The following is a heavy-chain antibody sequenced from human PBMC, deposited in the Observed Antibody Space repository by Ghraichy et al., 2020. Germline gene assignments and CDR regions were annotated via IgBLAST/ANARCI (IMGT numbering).Heavy chain of an antibody. CDR1: GFTFSSYA. CDR3: AKLDKQDWLLGY. Sequence: LSLTCAASGFTFSSYAMSWVRQAPGKGLEWVSAISGSGGSTYYADSVKGRFTISRDNSKNTLYLQMNSLRAEDTAVYYCAKLDKQDWLLGYWGQGTLVTVSS. CDR2: ISGSGGST. D-gene: IGHD3-9*01. J-gene: IGHJ4*02. V-gene: IGHV3-23*01.